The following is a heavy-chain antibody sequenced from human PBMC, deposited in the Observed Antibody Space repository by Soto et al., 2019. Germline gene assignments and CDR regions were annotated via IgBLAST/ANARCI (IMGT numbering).Heavy chain of an antibody. Sequence: GSGPTLVNPTQTLTLTCTFSGFSFNLSGMSVGWIRQPPGKGLEYLALIYWDNDKRYSPSLKTRLAISKDASRNQVVLTMTDLDPVDTATYYCAHSQADSRGYYYFDYWGQGTLVTVSS. J-gene: IGHJ4*02. CDR3: AHSQADSRGYYYFDY. CDR2: IYWDNDK. CDR1: GFSFNLSGMS. D-gene: IGHD3-22*01. V-gene: IGHV2-5*02.